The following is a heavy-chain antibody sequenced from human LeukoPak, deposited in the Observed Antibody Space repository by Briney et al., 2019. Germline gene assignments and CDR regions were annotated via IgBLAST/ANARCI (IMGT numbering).Heavy chain of an antibody. CDR1: GFTFSNYA. CDR3: AKTVGNSAYYYGMDV. CDR2: ITGSGGTT. D-gene: IGHD1-1*01. V-gene: IGHV3-23*01. Sequence: GGSLRLSCAASGFTFSNYAMNWVRQAPGKGLERVSVITGSGGTTFYAVSVKGRFTISRDNSKDTLYLQMNSLRVEDTAVYYCAKTVGNSAYYYGMDVWGQGTTVTVSS. J-gene: IGHJ6*02.